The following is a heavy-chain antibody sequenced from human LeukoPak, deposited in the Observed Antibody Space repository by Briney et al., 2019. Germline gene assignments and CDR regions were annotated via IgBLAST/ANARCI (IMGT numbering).Heavy chain of an antibody. CDR2: IRISGEVT. CDR1: GFTLTTHA. D-gene: IGHD1-26*01. V-gene: IGHV3-23*01. J-gene: IGHJ4*02. CDR3: DKEEEPKEY. Sequence: GRSLSLPSPLSGFTLTTHAMTWVRQAPGQGLEWVSGIRISGEVTYYADSVQGRFIISRDNSKITVHRQMDSLIVDDTAVSYCDKEEEPKEYWGQGTLVSVSS.